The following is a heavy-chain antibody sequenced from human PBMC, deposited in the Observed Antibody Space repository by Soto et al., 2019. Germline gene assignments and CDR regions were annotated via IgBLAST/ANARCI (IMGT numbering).Heavy chain of an antibody. D-gene: IGHD6-13*01. CDR1: GGSIISSSYY. J-gene: IGHJ5*02. Sequence: SETLSLTCTVSGGSIISSSYYWVWIRQPPGKGLEWIGSIYYSGSTYYNPSLKSRVTISVDTSKNQFSLKLSSVTAADTAVYYCARGESFAAAALYNWFDPWGQGTLVTVSS. CDR2: IYYSGST. V-gene: IGHV4-39*01. CDR3: ARGESFAAAALYNWFDP.